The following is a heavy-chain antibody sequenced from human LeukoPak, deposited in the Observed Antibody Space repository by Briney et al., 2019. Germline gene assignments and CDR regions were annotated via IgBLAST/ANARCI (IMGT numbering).Heavy chain of an antibody. V-gene: IGHV4-61*02. CDR2: IYTSGST. CDR1: GGSISSGSYY. D-gene: IGHD3-10*01. Sequence: SETLSLTCTVSGGSISSGSYYWSWIRQPAGKGLEWIGRIYTSGSTNYNPSLKSRVTISVGTSKNQFSLKLSSVTAADTAVYYCATDYYGSGSYTYWGQGTLVTVSS. CDR3: ATDYYGSGSYTY. J-gene: IGHJ4*02.